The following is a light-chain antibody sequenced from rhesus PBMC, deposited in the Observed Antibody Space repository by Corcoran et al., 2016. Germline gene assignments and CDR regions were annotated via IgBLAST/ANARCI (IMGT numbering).Light chain of an antibody. CDR1: QIVSAN. Sequence: EIVMTQSPATLSLSPGERATLSCRASQIVSANLAGYQQKPGQAPTLLIYGSSNRATGIPAIFSASGSGTDFTLTISILEPEDFAFYFCQQYSNWPLTFGGGTKVEIK. CDR2: GSS. V-gene: IGKV3-42*03. J-gene: IGKJ4*01. CDR3: QQYSNWPLT.